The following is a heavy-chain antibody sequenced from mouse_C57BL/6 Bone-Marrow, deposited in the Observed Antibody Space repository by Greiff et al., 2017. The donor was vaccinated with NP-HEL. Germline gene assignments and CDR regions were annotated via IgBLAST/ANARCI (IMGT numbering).Heavy chain of an antibody. CDR2: ISDGGSYT. CDR3: ARGLYYYGPPWFAY. Sequence: EVMLVESGGGLVKPGGSLKLSCAASGFTFSSYAMSWVRQTPEKRLEWVATISDGGSYTYYPDNVKGRFTISRDNAKNNLYLQMSHLKSEDKAMYYCARGLYYYGPPWFAYWGQGTLVTVSA. J-gene: IGHJ3*01. V-gene: IGHV5-4*03. CDR1: GFTFSSYA. D-gene: IGHD1-1*01.